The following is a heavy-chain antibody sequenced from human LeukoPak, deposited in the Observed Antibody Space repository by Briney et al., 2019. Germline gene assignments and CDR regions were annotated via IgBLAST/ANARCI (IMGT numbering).Heavy chain of an antibody. CDR3: ARGGDYLYYYYMDV. Sequence: SETLSLTCAVSGYSISSGYYWGWIRQPPGKGLEWIGSIYHSGSAYYNPSLKSRVTISVDTSKNQFSLKLSSATAADTAVYYCARGGDYLYYYYMDVWGKGTTVTVSS. CDR2: IYHSGSA. V-gene: IGHV4-38-2*01. CDR1: GYSISSGYY. J-gene: IGHJ6*03. D-gene: IGHD4-17*01.